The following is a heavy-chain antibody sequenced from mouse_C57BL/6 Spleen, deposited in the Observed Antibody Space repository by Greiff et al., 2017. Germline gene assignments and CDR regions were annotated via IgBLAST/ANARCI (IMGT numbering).Heavy chain of an antibody. CDR2: IYPGDGDT. D-gene: IGHD1-1*01. CDR3: ARGSYYGSRGGYFDV. J-gene: IGHJ1*03. CDR1: GYAFSSYW. Sequence: QVQLKESGAELVKPGASVKISCKASGYAFSSYWMNWVKQRPGKGLEWIGQIYPGDGDTNYNGKFKGKATVTADKSSSTAYMQLSSLTSEDSAVYFCARGSYYGSRGGYFDVWGTGTTVTVSS. V-gene: IGHV1-80*01.